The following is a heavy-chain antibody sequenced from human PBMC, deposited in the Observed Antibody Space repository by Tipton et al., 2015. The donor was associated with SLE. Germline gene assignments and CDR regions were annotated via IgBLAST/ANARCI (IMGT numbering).Heavy chain of an antibody. Sequence: VQLVQSGGGLVQPGRSLRLSCVASGFIIDDYVMHWVRQAPGKGLEWVSGISWSNSTIAYADSVKGRFTISRDNAKNSLYLQMNSLRGEDTAFYYCAKGDALAEVGEDIYFGPWGQGPLVTVSS. V-gene: IGHV3-9*01. CDR2: ISWSNSTI. J-gene: IGHJ5*02. D-gene: IGHD2-21*01. CDR3: AKGDALAEVGEDIYFGP. CDR1: GFIIDDYV.